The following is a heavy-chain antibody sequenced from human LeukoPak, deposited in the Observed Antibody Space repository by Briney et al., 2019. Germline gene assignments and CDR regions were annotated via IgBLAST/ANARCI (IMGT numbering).Heavy chain of an antibody. CDR3: ARGTGGYSSSWYYSGHWFDP. CDR2: IYTSGST. Sequence: SETLSLTCTVSGGSISSYYWSWIRQPAGKGLEWIGRIYTSGSTNYNPSLKSRVTMSVDTSKNQSSLKLSSVTAADTAVYYCARGTGGYSSSWYYSGHWFDPWGQGTLVTVSS. CDR1: GGSISSYY. D-gene: IGHD6-13*01. V-gene: IGHV4-4*07. J-gene: IGHJ5*02.